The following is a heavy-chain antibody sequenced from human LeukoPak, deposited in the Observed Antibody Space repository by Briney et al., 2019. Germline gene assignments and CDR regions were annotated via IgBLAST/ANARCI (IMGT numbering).Heavy chain of an antibody. Sequence: ASETLSLTCTVSGGSISSYYWSWIRQPPGKGLEWVGYIYYSGSTNYNPSLKSRVTISVDTSKNQFSRKLSSVTGADTAVYYCARGPVGGTTYNDGDAFDIWGQGTMVTVSS. D-gene: IGHD1-7*01. CDR3: ARGPVGGTTYNDGDAFDI. CDR2: IYYSGST. J-gene: IGHJ3*02. CDR1: GGSISSYY. V-gene: IGHV4-59*01.